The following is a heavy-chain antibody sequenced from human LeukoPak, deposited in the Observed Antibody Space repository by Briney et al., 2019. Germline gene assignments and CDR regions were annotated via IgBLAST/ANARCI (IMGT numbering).Heavy chain of an antibody. V-gene: IGHV1-2*02. D-gene: IGHD3-22*01. CDR1: GYTFTGYY. CDR2: INPNSGGT. Sequence: ASVKVSCKASGYTFTGYYMHWVRQAPGQGLEWMGWINPNSGGTNYAQKFQGRVTMTRDTSISTAYMELSRLRSDDKAVYYCAIGMYYDSSGYRRGWGQGTLVTVSS. J-gene: IGHJ4*02. CDR3: AIGMYYDSSGYRRG.